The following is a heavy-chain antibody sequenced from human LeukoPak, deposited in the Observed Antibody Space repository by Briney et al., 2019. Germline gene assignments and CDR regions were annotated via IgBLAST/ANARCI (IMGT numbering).Heavy chain of an antibody. CDR3: ASDPFYRDADLAS. Sequence: WGTLRLSCAASGFTFSNYWMHWPRQAPGKGLVWVSRIKNDGTITTYADSVKGRLTISRDNAKNTLYLQMNSLRAEDTALYYCASDPFYRDADLASRGQGTLVTVSS. CDR1: GFTFSNYW. V-gene: IGHV3-74*01. CDR2: IKNDGTIT. J-gene: IGHJ4*02. D-gene: IGHD2/OR15-2a*01.